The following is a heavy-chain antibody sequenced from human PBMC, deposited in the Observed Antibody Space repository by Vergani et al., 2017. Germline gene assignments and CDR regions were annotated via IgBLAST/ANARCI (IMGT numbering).Heavy chain of an antibody. CDR3: ARIAFDILTDVMLFDI. D-gene: IGHD3-9*01. Sequence: QVTLKESGPVLVKPTETLTLTCTVSGFSLSNARMGVSWLRQPPGKALEWLAHIFSNDEKSYSISLKSRLPISKDTAKSQVVLTMTNMDPVDTATYYGARIAFDILTDVMLFDIWGQGTMVTVSS. V-gene: IGHV2-26*01. J-gene: IGHJ3*02. CDR2: IFSNDEK. CDR1: GFSLSNARMG.